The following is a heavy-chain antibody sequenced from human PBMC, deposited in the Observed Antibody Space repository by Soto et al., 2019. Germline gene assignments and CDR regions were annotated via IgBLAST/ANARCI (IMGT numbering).Heavy chain of an antibody. Sequence: GGSLRLSCAASGFTFSSYWMSWVRQAPGKGLEWVANIKQDGSEKYYVDSVKGRFTISRDNAKNSLYLQMNSLRAEDTAVYYCAREGGYSYGYWRGMDVWGQGTTVTVSS. V-gene: IGHV3-7*05. CDR1: GFTFSSYW. D-gene: IGHD5-18*01. CDR3: AREGGYSYGYWRGMDV. J-gene: IGHJ6*02. CDR2: IKQDGSEK.